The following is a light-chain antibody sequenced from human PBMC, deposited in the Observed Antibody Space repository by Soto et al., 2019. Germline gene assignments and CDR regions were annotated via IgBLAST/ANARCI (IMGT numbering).Light chain of an antibody. CDR3: RSYAGSNTFDLYV. V-gene: IGLV2-8*01. CDR2: EAS. J-gene: IGLJ1*01. CDR1: SSDVGGYNY. Sequence: QSALTQPPSASGSPGQSVTISCTGTSSDVGGYNYVSWYQQHPGKAPKLMIYEASKRPSGVPDRFSGSKSGNTASLTVSGLQAEDEADYYCRSYAGSNTFDLYVFGPGTKLTVL.